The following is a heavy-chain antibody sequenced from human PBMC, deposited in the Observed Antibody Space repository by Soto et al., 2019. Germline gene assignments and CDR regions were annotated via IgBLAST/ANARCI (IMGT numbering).Heavy chain of an antibody. J-gene: IGHJ4*02. V-gene: IGHV3-74*01. CDR3: ARGIFGSGTANDY. Sequence: EVQLVESGGGLVQPGGSLRLSCAASGFTFSGSWMHWVRQAPGKGLVWVSRINGDGSGTSYADFVKGRFTISRDDAKNTLILQMNGLRAEDTADYYCARGIFGSGTANDYWGQGTLVTVSS. CDR1: GFTFSGSW. D-gene: IGHD3-10*01. CDR2: INGDGSGT.